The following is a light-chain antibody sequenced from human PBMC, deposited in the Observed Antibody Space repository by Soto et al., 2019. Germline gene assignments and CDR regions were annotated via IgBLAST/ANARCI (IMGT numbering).Light chain of an antibody. V-gene: IGKV3-20*01. CDR2: GAS. Sequence: EIVLTQSPGTLSLSPGERATLSCRASQSVSSSYLAWYQQTPGQAPRLLIYGASSRATGIPDRFSGSGSGTDFTVTISRLEPEDFAVYYCQQYGSSLITFGRGTRLEIK. CDR3: QQYGSSLIT. CDR1: QSVSSSY. J-gene: IGKJ5*01.